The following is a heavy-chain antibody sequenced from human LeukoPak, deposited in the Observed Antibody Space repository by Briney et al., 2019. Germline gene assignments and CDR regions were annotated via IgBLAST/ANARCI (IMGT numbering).Heavy chain of an antibody. CDR1: GYTFTSYG. V-gene: IGHV1-18*01. Sequence: EASVKVSCKASGYTFTSYGISWVRQAPGQGLEWMGWISAYNGNTNYAQKLQGRVTMTTDTSTSTAYMELRSLRSDDTAVYYCAKATYYDFWSGSSHYYMDVWGKGTTVTVSS. CDR3: AKATYYDFWSGSSHYYMDV. CDR2: ISAYNGNT. D-gene: IGHD3-3*01. J-gene: IGHJ6*03.